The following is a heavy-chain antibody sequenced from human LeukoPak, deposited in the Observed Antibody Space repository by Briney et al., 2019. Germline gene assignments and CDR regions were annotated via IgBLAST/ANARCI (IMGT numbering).Heavy chain of an antibody. J-gene: IGHJ4*02. Sequence: GGSLRLSCAASGFTFSDYYMTWIRQAPGKGLKWVSYISGSRSTIYYGDSVKGRFTISRDNAKNSLYLQMNSLRAEDTAVYYCARVPFSDSSGYFFDYWGQGTLVTVSS. CDR2: ISGSRSTI. CDR1: GFTFSDYY. CDR3: ARVPFSDSSGYFFDY. V-gene: IGHV3-11*01. D-gene: IGHD3-22*01.